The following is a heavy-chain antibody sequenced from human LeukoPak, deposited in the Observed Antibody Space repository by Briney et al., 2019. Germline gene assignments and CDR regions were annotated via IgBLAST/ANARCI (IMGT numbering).Heavy chain of an antibody. Sequence: SVKVSCKASGGTFSSYAISWVRQAPGQGLEWMGGIIPIFGTANYAQKFQGRVTITADESTSTAYMELSSLRSEDTAVYYCARDSTPIVVVPAAPIDYWGQGTLVTVSS. J-gene: IGHJ4*02. D-gene: IGHD2-2*01. CDR1: GGTFSSYA. V-gene: IGHV1-69*13. CDR3: ARDSTPIVVVPAAPIDY. CDR2: IIPIFGTA.